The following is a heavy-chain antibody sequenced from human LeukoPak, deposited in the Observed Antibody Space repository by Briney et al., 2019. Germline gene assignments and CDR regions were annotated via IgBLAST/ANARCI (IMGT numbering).Heavy chain of an antibody. J-gene: IGHJ4*02. CDR3: ARGPPEWLAFDY. CDR2: IYYSGST. CDR1: GGSISSGDYY. Sequence: SETLSLTCTVSGGSISSGDYYWGWIRQPPGKGLEWIGYIYYSGSTYYNPSLKSRVTISVDTSKNQFSLKLSSVTAADTAVYYCARGPPEWLAFDYWGQGTLVTVSS. D-gene: IGHD6-19*01. V-gene: IGHV4-30-4*08.